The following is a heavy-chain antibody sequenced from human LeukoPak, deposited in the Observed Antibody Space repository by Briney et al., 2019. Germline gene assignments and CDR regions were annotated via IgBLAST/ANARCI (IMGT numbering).Heavy chain of an antibody. CDR2: IYSGGST. CDR3: AKDARSKLSGSQWGIAAAGTFDI. Sequence: GGSLRLSCAASGFTVSSNYMSWVRQAPGKGLEWVSVIYSGGSTYYADSVKGRFTISRDNSKNTLYLQMNSLRAEDTAVYYCAKDARSKLSGSQWGIAAAGTFDIWGQGTMVTVPS. J-gene: IGHJ3*02. V-gene: IGHV3-53*01. CDR1: GFTVSSNY. D-gene: IGHD6-13*01.